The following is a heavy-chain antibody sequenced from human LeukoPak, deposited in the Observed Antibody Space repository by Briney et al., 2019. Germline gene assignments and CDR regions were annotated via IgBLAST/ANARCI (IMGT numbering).Heavy chain of an antibody. CDR2: IHPSGTL. J-gene: IGHJ4*02. D-gene: IGHD3-22*01. CDR1: GASFSSGDQY. CDR3: SRGLDSRKLGY. Sequence: SQTLSLTCTVSGASFSSGDQYWNWIRQSPGKGLEWIGSIHPSGTLYNNPSLESRVTMSMDTSKNQFSLNLNSVTAADTAVFFCSRGLDSRKLGYWGQGTLVTVSS. V-gene: IGHV4-31*03.